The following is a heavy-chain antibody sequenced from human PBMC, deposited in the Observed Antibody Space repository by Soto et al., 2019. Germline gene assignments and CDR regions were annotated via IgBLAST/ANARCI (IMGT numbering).Heavy chain of an antibody. CDR1: GFTFSSYA. V-gene: IGHV3-23*01. CDR2: ISGSGGST. D-gene: IGHD4-17*01. J-gene: IGHJ5*02. CDR3: AKDHPTTVVTPDWFDP. Sequence: GGSLRLSCAASGFTFSSYAMSWVRQAPGKGLEWVSAISGSGGSTYYADSVKGRFTISRDNSKNTLYLQMNSLRAEDTAVYYCAKDHPTTVVTPDWFDPWGQGTLVTVSS.